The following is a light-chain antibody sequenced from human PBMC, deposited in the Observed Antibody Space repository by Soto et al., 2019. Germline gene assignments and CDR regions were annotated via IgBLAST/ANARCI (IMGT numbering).Light chain of an antibody. J-gene: IGKJ5*01. CDR1: QSVSSSY. Sequence: EIVLTQSPGTLSLSPGERATLSCRASQSVSSSYLAWYQQKPGQAPSLLIYGAFTRATGIPARFSGTGSGTEFTLTIGSLEPEDFAVYYCQQRSNWPSTFGQGTRLEIK. CDR2: GAF. CDR3: QQRSNWPST. V-gene: IGKV3D-20*02.